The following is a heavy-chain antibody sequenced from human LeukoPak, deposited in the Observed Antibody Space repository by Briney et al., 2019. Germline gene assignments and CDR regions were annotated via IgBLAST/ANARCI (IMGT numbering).Heavy chain of an antibody. CDR1: GFTFSSYG. CDR2: IRYDGSNK. V-gene: IGHV3-30*02. D-gene: IGHD1-14*01. CDR3: AKDTTPPKAGFDP. J-gene: IGHJ5*02. Sequence: GGSLRLSCAAAGFTFSSYGMHWVRQAPGKGLEWVAFIRYDGSNKYYADSVKGRFTISRDNSKNTLYLQMNSLRAEDTAVYYCAKDTTPPKAGFDPWGQGTLVTVSS.